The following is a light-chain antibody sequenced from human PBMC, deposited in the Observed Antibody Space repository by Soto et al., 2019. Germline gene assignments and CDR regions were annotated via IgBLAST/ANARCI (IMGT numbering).Light chain of an antibody. Sequence: DIQMTQSPSTLSASVGDRVTITCRASQSTSSWLAWYQQKPGKAPKLLIYKTSTLESGVPSRFSGSGGGTEFTLTIGCLQPGDFATYYCQQYSSYSYTFGQGTKLEIK. V-gene: IGKV1-5*03. CDR2: KTS. J-gene: IGKJ2*01. CDR1: QSTSSW. CDR3: QQYSSYSYT.